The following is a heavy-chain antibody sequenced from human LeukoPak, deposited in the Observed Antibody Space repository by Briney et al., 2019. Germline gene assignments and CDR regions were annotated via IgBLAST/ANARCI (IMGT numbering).Heavy chain of an antibody. CDR3: ASLTTWIDY. D-gene: IGHD4-17*01. CDR1: GYTFTGYY. Sequence: GPSVKLSCKASGYTFTGYYTHGARHAPAQGLEWMGWINPNSGGTNYAQKFQGRVTMTRDTSISTAYMELSRLRSEDTAVYYCASLTTWIDYWGQGTLVTVSS. CDR2: INPNSGGT. J-gene: IGHJ4*02. V-gene: IGHV1-2*02.